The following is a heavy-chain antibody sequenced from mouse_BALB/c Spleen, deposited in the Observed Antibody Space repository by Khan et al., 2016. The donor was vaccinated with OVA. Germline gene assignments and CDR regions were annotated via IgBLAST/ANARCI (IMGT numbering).Heavy chain of an antibody. CDR3: AREGANYRSYGWFSY. CDR2: INPSNGYT. D-gene: IGHD2-14*01. Sequence: QVQLQQSGAELARPGASVKMSCKASGYTFTTYTMHWVKQRPGQGLEWIGYINPSNGYTNYNQKFKDKSTLTADKSSSTAYMQLSSLTSDYSAVYYCAREGANYRSYGWFSYWGQGTLVTVSA. J-gene: IGHJ3*01. CDR1: GYTFTTYT. V-gene: IGHV1-4*01.